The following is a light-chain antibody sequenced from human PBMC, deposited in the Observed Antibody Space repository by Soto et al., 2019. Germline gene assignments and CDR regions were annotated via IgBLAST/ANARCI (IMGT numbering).Light chain of an antibody. V-gene: IGKV1-39*01. CDR2: AAS. J-gene: IGKJ2*01. Sequence: DIPMTQSPSSLSASVGDRVIITCRASQYISANLNWYQKKPGKAPKLLIHAASNLHGGVPSRFSGSGSGTYFTLTISSLQPDDFATYYCQQSYSTPPDTFGQGTRLE. CDR3: QQSYSTPPDT. CDR1: QYISAN.